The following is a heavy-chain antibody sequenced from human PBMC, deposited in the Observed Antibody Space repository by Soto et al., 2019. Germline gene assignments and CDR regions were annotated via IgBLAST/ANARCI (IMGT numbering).Heavy chain of an antibody. CDR2: INAGNGNT. V-gene: IGHV1-3*01. CDR1: GYTFTSYA. Sequence: QVQLVQSGAEVKKPGASVKVSCKASGYTFTSYAMHWVRQAPGQRLEWMGWINAGNGNTKYSQKFQGRVTITRDTPGSTAYREQSSLSSEDMAVYYWATVDILPGSYESDHGGKEPLVTAPS. J-gene: IGHJ4*02. CDR3: ATVDILPGSYESDH. D-gene: IGHD3-9*01.